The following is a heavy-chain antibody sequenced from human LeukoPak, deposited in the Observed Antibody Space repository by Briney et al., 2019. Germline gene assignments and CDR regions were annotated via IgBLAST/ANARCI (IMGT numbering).Heavy chain of an antibody. CDR1: GYSFTSYW. J-gene: IGHJ4*02. CDR3: ARQPGAYCGGDCYRDY. CDR2: IYPGDSDT. V-gene: IGHV5-51*01. Sequence: GESLKISCKDSGYSFTSYWIGWVRQMPGKGLEWMGIIYPGDSDTRYSPSFQGQVTISADKSISTAYLQWSSLKASDTAMYYCARQPGAYCGGDCYRDYWGQGTLVTVSS. D-gene: IGHD2-21*01.